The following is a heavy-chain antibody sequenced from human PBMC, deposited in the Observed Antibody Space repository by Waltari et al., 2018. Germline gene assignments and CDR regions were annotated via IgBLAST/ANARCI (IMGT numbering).Heavy chain of an antibody. Sequence: QVQLQESGPGLVKPSETLSLTCTVSGGSISSYYWSWIRQPPAKGLEWIGYLYYSGRTNYNPSLKSRVTISVDTSKNQYYLKLSSVTAADTAVYYCARSPGPSLASKQSYYGMDVWGQGTTVTVSS. V-gene: IGHV4-59*13. CDR1: GGSISSYY. J-gene: IGHJ6*02. CDR2: LYYSGRT. CDR3: ARSPGPSLASKQSYYGMDV.